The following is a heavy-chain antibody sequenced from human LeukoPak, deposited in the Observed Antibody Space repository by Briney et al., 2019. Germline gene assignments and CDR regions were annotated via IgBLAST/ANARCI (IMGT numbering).Heavy chain of an antibody. Sequence: ASVKVSCKASGYTFTGYYMHWVRQAPGQGLEWMGWTNPNSGGTNYAQKFQGRVTMTRDTSISTAYMELSRLRSDDTAVYYCARVGVWYSGYGPIDYWGQGTLVTVSS. V-gene: IGHV1-2*02. CDR2: TNPNSGGT. D-gene: IGHD5-12*01. J-gene: IGHJ4*02. CDR3: ARVGVWYSGYGPIDY. CDR1: GYTFTGYY.